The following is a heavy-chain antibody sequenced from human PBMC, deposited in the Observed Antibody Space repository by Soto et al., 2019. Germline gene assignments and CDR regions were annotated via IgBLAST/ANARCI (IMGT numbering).Heavy chain of an antibody. Sequence: VASVKVSGKTSGYSFSGHYFHWVRLAPGQSLEWMGWINPYSGDTNYAQRFQGRVTLTRDTSISTAYMELSSLRSDDTAVYYCASREWLSHWGQGTLVTVSS. J-gene: IGHJ4*02. V-gene: IGHV1-2*02. CDR2: INPYSGDT. CDR1: GYSFSGHY. CDR3: ASREWLSH. D-gene: IGHD3-3*01.